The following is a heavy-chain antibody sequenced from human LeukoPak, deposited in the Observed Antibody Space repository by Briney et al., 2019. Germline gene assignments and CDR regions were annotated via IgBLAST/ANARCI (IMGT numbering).Heavy chain of an antibody. CDR2: ISYSGST. CDR1: GGSISSGDYY. D-gene: IGHD3-22*01. V-gene: IGHV4-30-4*01. J-gene: IGHJ4*02. Sequence: SQTLSLTCTVSGGSISSGDYYWSWIRQPPGKGLEWIGYISYSGSTYYNPSLKSRVTISVDTSKNQFSLKLSSVTAADTAVYYCARAGITMIVVVFDYWGQGTLVTVSS. CDR3: ARAGITMIVVVFDY.